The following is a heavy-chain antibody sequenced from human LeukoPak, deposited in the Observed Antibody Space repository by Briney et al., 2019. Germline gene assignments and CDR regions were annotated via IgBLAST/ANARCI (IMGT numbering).Heavy chain of an antibody. Sequence: PSETLSLTCAVYGGSFSGYYGSWIRQPPGKGLEWIGEINHSGSTNYNPSLKSRVTISVDTSKNQFSLKLSSVTAADTAVYYCARGYGKFDYWGQGTLVTVSS. CDR1: GGSFSGYY. CDR3: ARGYGKFDY. D-gene: IGHD4-17*01. CDR2: INHSGST. J-gene: IGHJ4*02. V-gene: IGHV4-34*01.